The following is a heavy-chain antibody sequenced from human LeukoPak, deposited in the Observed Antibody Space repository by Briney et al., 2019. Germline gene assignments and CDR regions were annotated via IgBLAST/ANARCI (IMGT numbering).Heavy chain of an antibody. V-gene: IGHV4-39*01. Sequence: SETLSLTCTASGGSISSSSYYWGWIRQPPGKGLEWIGSIYYSGSTYYNPSLKSRVTISVDTSKNQFSLKLSSVTAADTAVYYCATSRTRGLAVAGTPMNWFDPWGQGTLVTVSS. CDR3: ATSRTRGLAVAGTPMNWFDP. CDR1: GGSISSSSYY. D-gene: IGHD6-19*01. J-gene: IGHJ5*02. CDR2: IYYSGST.